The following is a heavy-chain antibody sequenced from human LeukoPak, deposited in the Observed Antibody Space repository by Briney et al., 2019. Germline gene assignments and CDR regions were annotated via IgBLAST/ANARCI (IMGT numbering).Heavy chain of an antibody. J-gene: IGHJ4*02. CDR2: INHSGST. Sequence: SETLSLTRAVYGGSFSGYYWSWIRQPPGKGLEWIGEINHSGSTNYNPSLKSRVTISVDTSKNQFSLKLSSVTAADTAVYYCARGRRDYVWGSYRQYYFDYWGQGTLVTVSS. D-gene: IGHD3-16*02. CDR3: ARGRRDYVWGSYRQYYFDY. V-gene: IGHV4-34*01. CDR1: GGSFSGYY.